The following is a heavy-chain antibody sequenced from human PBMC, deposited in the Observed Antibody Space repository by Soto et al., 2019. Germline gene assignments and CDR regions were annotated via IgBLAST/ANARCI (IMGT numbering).Heavy chain of an antibody. CDR3: AKEKSSGYSFEY. D-gene: IGHD3-22*01. CDR2: ISGSGGGT. Sequence: GGSLRLSCAAXVFPFSSYAMSCVRQAPGKGLEWVSAISGSGGGTYYADSVKGRFTISRDNSKNTLYLQMNSLRAEDTAVYYCAKEKSSGYSFEYWGQGTLVTVS. V-gene: IGHV3-23*01. CDR1: VFPFSSYA. J-gene: IGHJ4*02.